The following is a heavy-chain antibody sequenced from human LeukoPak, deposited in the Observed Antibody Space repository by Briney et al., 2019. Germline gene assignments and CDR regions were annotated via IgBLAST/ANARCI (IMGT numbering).Heavy chain of an antibody. D-gene: IGHD2-15*01. V-gene: IGHV1-18*01. CDR3: ASYGYCSGGSCYSGWFDP. Sequence: ASVKVSCKASGYTFTSYGISWVRQAPGQGLEWMGWISAYNGNTNYAQKLQGRVTMTTDTSTSTAYMELRSLRSDDTAVYYCASYGYCSGGSCYSGWFDPWGQGTLVTVSS. J-gene: IGHJ5*02. CDR2: ISAYNGNT. CDR1: GYTFTSYG.